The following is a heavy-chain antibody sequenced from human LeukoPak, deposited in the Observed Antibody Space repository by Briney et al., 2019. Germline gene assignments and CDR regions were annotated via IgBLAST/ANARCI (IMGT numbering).Heavy chain of an antibody. CDR1: GYTFTGYY. J-gene: IGHJ3*02. CDR2: TNPNSGGT. Sequence: ASVKVSCKASGYTFTGYYMHWVRQAPGQGLEWMGWTNPNSGGTNYAQKFQGRVTMTRDTSISTAYMELSRLRSDDTAVYYCAPPLLYGSVGFVVFDIGGKGKRVPVFS. CDR3: APPLLYGSVGFVVFDI. D-gene: IGHD6-25*01. V-gene: IGHV1-2*02.